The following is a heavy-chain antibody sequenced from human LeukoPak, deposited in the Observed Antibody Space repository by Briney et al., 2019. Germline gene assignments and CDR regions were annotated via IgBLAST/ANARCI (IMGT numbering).Heavy chain of an antibody. CDR3: ARGGRGYYGSGSHFSY. V-gene: IGHV1-18*04. CDR2: ISAYNGNT. Sequence: ASVKVSCKASGYTFTSYGISWVRQAPGQGLEWMGWISAYNGNTNYAQKLQGRVTMTTETSTSTAYMELRSLRSDDTAVYYCARGGRGYYGSGSHFSYWGQGTLVTVSS. J-gene: IGHJ4*02. CDR1: GYTFTSYG. D-gene: IGHD3-10*01.